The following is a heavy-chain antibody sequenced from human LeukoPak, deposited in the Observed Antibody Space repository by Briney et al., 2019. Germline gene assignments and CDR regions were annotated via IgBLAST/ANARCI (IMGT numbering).Heavy chain of an antibody. V-gene: IGHV1-2*02. J-gene: IGHJ6*02. D-gene: IGHD2-2*01. Sequence: ASVKVSCKASGYTFTVYYMHWVRQAPGQGLEWMGWINPNSGGTDYTQKFQGRVTMTRDTSISTAYMELSRLRSDDTAVYYCARGLVVPAAMTTEGTAGYYYYYGMDVWGQGTTVTVSS. CDR1: GYTFTVYY. CDR2: INPNSGGT. CDR3: ARGLVVPAAMTTEGTAGYYYYYGMDV.